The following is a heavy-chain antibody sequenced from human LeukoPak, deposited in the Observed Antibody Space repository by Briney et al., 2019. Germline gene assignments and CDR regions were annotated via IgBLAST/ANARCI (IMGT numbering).Heavy chain of an antibody. J-gene: IGHJ4*02. Sequence: SETLSLTCTVSGVSVSSGSYSWSWIRQPPGKGPGGMGYIYYSGSTNYNPSLKSRVTISVDTSKNQVSLKLSSVTAADTAVYYCARDGRGYYDSSGSFDYWGQGTLVTVSS. CDR3: ARDGRGYYDSSGSFDY. V-gene: IGHV4-61*01. CDR1: GVSVSSGSYS. CDR2: IYYSGST. D-gene: IGHD3-22*01.